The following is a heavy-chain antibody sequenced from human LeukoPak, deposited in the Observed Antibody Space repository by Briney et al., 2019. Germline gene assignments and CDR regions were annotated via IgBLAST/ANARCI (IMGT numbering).Heavy chain of an antibody. D-gene: IGHD5-18*01. V-gene: IGHV4-39*01. J-gene: IGHJ3*02. Sequence: PSETLSLTCAVSGGSISSSTNYWGWIRQPPGKGLEWIGSIYYRRTLYYNPSLKSRVTISVDTSKNQFSLKLSSVTAADTAVYYCARRPVDTAMVDAFDIWGQGTMVTVSS. CDR1: GGSISSSTNY. CDR2: IYYRRTL. CDR3: ARRPVDTAMVDAFDI.